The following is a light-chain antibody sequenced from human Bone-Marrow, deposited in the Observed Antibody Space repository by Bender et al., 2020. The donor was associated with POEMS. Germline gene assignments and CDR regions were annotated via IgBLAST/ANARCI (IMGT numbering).Light chain of an antibody. V-gene: IGLV2-14*02. CDR3: SSYTGSDSVL. J-gene: IGLJ2*01. CDR2: ELS. CDR1: SSDVGNYNL. Sequence: QSALTQPASVSGSPGQSITISCTGTSSDVGNYNLVCWYQQHPGKAPKLLIYELSTRPSGVPDRLSGSKSGNTASLTVSGLQADDEADYFCSSYTGSDSVLFGGGTKLTVL.